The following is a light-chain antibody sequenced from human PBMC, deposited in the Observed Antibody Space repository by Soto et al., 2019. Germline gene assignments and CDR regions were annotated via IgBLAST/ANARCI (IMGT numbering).Light chain of an antibody. V-gene: IGKV3-20*01. J-gene: IGKJ4*01. CDR2: DAS. CDR1: QTVRNNY. CDR3: QQFSSYPLT. Sequence: EFVLTQSPGTLSSSPGERATISCRASQTVRNNYLAWYQQKPGQAPRLLIYDASSRATGIPDRYSGGGSGTDFTLTISRLEPEDFAVYYCQQFSSYPLTFGGGTKVDIK.